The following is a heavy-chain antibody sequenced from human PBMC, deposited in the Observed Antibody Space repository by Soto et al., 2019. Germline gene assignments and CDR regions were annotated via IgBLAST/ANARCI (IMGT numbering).Heavy chain of an antibody. CDR2: IYWDNDK. J-gene: IGHJ4*02. CDR3: AHGSFFRGAQFDY. CDR1: GFSLSTSGVA. V-gene: IGHV2-5*02. Sequence: QITLRESGPALAKPTQTLTLTCTFSGFSLSTSGVAVGWIRQPPGKALEWLALIYWDNDKRYIPSLKSRLTITKDTSKIQVVLRMTDLVPVDTATYYCAHGSFFRGAQFDYWGQGTLVTVSS. D-gene: IGHD3-10*01.